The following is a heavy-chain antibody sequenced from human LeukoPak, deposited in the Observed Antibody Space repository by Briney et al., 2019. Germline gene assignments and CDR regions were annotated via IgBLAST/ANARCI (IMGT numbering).Heavy chain of an antibody. Sequence: GGSLRLSCAASGFTFSDEGMHWVRQAPGKGLVWVSRINTDGSSTSYADSVKGRFTISRDNSKNTLYLQMNSLRAEDTAVYYVTKAEYQLLWYFDLWGRGTLVTVSS. J-gene: IGHJ2*01. CDR2: INTDGSST. CDR1: GFTFSDEG. V-gene: IGHV3-74*01. D-gene: IGHD2-2*01. CDR3: TKAEYQLLWYFDL.